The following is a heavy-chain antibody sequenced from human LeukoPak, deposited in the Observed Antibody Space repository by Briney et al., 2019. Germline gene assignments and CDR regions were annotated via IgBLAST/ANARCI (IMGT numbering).Heavy chain of an antibody. CDR1: GSTFSSYA. J-gene: IGHJ6*03. CDR2: ISGSGGGT. D-gene: IGHD5-24*01. V-gene: IGHV3-23*01. CDR3: AKNRENYYYMDV. Sequence: GGSLRLSCAASGSTFSSYAMNWVRQAPGKGLEWVSAISGSGGGTYYADSVKGRFTISRDNSKNTLYLQMNSLRAEDTAVYYCAKNRENYYYMDVWGKGTTVTVSS.